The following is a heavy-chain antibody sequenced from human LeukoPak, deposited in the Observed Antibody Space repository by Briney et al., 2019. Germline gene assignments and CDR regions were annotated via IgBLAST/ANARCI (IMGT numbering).Heavy chain of an antibody. CDR3: ARGQGGGYISRSNWFDP. V-gene: IGHV4-30-2*01. CDR1: GGSISSGGYS. D-gene: IGHD6-13*01. Sequence: PSETLSLTCAVSGGSISSGGYSWSRIRQPPGKGLEWIGYIYHSGSTYYNPSLKSRVTISVDRSKNQFSLKLSSVTAADTAVYYCARGQGGGYISRSNWFDPWGQGTLVTVSS. J-gene: IGHJ5*02. CDR2: IYHSGST.